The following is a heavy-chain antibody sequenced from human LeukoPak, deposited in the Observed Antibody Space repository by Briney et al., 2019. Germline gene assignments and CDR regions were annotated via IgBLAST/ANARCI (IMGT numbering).Heavy chain of an antibody. D-gene: IGHD6-13*01. CDR1: GYPFTASY. J-gene: IGHJ4*02. CDR2: INPNSGGT. CDR3: ARDSRYSTNGYDY. V-gene: IGHV1-2*02. Sequence: AAVKVSCKASGYPFTASYIHWVRQAPGQGLEWMGWINPNSGGTNYQQKFQGRVTMTRDTSITTAYMELSSLRSDDTDAYYCARDSRYSTNGYDYWGQGTLVTVSS.